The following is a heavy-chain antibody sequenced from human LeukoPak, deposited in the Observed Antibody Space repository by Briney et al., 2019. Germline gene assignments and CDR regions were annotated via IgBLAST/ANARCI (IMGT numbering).Heavy chain of an antibody. CDR2: ISSSSSTI. V-gene: IGHV3-48*04. J-gene: IGHJ3*02. D-gene: IGHD3-3*01. Sequence: GGSLRLSCAASGFTFSSHSMNWVRQAPGKGLEWLSYISSSSSTIYYADSVKGRSAISRDNAKNSLYLQMNSLRAEDTAVYYCARPDRLRFLEWLLWDAFDIWGQGTMVTVSS. CDR3: ARPDRLRFLEWLLWDAFDI. CDR1: GFTFSSHS.